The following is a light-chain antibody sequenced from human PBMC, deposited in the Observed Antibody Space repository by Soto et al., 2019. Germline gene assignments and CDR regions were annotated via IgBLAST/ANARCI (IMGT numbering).Light chain of an antibody. CDR3: QQYNSYSHT. J-gene: IGKJ2*01. Sequence: DIQMTQSPSTLSASVGDRVTITCRASQSISSWLAWYQQKPGKAPKLLIYDASSLESGDPSRFSGSGSGTEFTLTIRSLQPDDFATYYCQQYNSYSHTFGQGTKLEIK. CDR1: QSISSW. CDR2: DAS. V-gene: IGKV1-5*01.